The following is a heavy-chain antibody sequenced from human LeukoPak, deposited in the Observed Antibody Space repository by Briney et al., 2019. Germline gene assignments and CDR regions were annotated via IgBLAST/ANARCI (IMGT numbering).Heavy chain of an antibody. CDR2: IKQDRSEK. D-gene: IGHD2-15*01. J-gene: IGHJ4*02. V-gene: IGHV3-7*01. CDR1: GFTFSSYW. CDR3: ARDCSGGSCYSRKNNYFDY. Sequence: GGSLRLSCAASGFTFSSYWMSWVRQAPGKGLEWVANIKQDRSEKYYVDSVKGRFTISRDNAKNSLYLQMNSLGAEDTAVYYCARDCSGGSCYSRKNNYFDYWGQGTLVTVSS.